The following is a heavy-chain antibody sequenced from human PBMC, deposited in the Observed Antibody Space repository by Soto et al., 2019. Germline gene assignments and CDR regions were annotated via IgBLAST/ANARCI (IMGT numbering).Heavy chain of an antibody. CDR3: ARAVAAAGTSVSYYYGMDV. D-gene: IGHD6-13*01. CDR2: INHSGST. V-gene: IGHV4-34*01. Sequence: SETLSLTCAVYGGSFSGYYWSWIRQPPGKGLEWIGEINHSGSTNYNPSLKSRVTISVDTSKNQFSLKLSSVNAADTAVYYCARAVAAAGTSVSYYYGMDVWGQGTTVTLPS. J-gene: IGHJ6*02. CDR1: GGSFSGYY.